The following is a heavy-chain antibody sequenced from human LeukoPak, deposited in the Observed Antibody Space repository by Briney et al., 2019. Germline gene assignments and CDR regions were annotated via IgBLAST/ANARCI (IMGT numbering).Heavy chain of an antibody. V-gene: IGHV4-30-2*01. D-gene: IGHD4-17*01. CDR2: IYHSGST. J-gene: IGHJ4*02. Sequence: SETLSLTCTVSGGSISSGGYYWSWIRQPPGKGLEWIGYIYHSGSTYYNPSLKSRVTISVDRSKNQFSLKLSSVTAADTAVYYCARDHDYEDYWGQGTLVTVSS. CDR1: GGSISSGGYY. CDR3: ARDHDYEDY.